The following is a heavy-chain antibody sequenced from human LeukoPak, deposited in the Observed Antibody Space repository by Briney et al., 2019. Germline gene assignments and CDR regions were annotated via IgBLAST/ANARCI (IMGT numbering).Heavy chain of an antibody. D-gene: IGHD3-22*01. J-gene: IGHJ3*02. CDR2: ISCSGGST. Sequence: GGSLRLSCAASVFTFSSCAMSWVRQAPGKGLEWVSAISCSGGSTYYADSVKGRFTISRDNSKNTLYLQMNSLRAEDTAVYYCATPRITMIVAVITTTGDAFDIWGQGTMVTVSS. CDR3: ATPRITMIVAVITTTGDAFDI. V-gene: IGHV3-23*01. CDR1: VFTFSSCA.